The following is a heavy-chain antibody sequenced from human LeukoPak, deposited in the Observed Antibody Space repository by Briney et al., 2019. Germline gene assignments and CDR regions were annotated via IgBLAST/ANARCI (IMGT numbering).Heavy chain of an antibody. J-gene: IGHJ3*01. CDR1: GFTFSDYA. V-gene: IGHV3-30-3*01. CDR2: LSYGGTNK. CDR3: ARDRSGYANDAFDF. D-gene: IGHD3-3*01. Sequence: PGRSLRLSCAASGFTFSDYAMHWVRHAPGKGLEGVAVLSYGGTNKYYADSVKGRFTISRDNPKNTMFLQRNSLRAEDTAVYHCARDRSGYANDAFDFWGQGTMVTVSS.